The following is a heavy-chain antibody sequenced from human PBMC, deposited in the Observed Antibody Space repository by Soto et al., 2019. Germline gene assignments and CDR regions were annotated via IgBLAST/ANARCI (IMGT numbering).Heavy chain of an antibody. CDR3: AREDAQYQLLTSYYNRDV. D-gene: IGHD2-2*01. J-gene: IGHJ6*03. CDR2: IIPNFGMA. V-gene: IGHV1-69*08. CDR1: GGTFSSYT. Sequence: QVQLVQSGAEVQKPGSSVKVSCKASGGTFSSYTINWVRQAPGQGLEWMGRIIPNFGMANYAKKFQGRVTITAAESTSTGYMQLSSLRSDDTGLYYCAREDAQYQLLTSYYNRDVWGKRNRVTVSS.